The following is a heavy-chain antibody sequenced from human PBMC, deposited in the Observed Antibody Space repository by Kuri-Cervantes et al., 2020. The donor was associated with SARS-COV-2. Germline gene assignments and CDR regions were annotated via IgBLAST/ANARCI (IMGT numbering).Heavy chain of an antibody. CDR1: GYTFTSYA. J-gene: IGHJ4*02. Sequence: ASGQVSCKASGYTFTSYAITWVRQAPGQGLEWMGWISAYNGNTNYAQKLQGRVTMTTDTSTSTAYMELRSLRSDDTAVYYCARVRKITGTTPDYWGQGTLVTVSS. D-gene: IGHD1-20*01. V-gene: IGHV1-18*04. CDR3: ARVRKITGTTPDY. CDR2: ISAYNGNT.